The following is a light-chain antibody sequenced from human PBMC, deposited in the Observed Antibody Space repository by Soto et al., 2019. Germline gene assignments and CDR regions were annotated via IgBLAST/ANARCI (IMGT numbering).Light chain of an antibody. CDR2: GAS. V-gene: IGKV3-20*01. Sequence: EIVLTQSPGTLSASPGERATLSCRASQSVSSSYLACHQQKPGQAHRLLIYGASSRATGIPDRFSGSGSGTDFTLTISRLEPEDFAVYYCQQYGSSPITFGQGTRLEIK. CDR1: QSVSSSY. J-gene: IGKJ5*01. CDR3: QQYGSSPIT.